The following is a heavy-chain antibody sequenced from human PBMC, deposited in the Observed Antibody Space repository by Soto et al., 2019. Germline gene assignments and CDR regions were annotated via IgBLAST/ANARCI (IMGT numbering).Heavy chain of an antibody. D-gene: IGHD5-18*01. CDR2: ISYDGSNK. V-gene: IGHV3-30-3*01. CDR3: ARRPTPDHGYSYGQPRRYGMDV. CDR1: GFTFSSYA. Sequence: QVQLVESGGGVVQPGRSLRLSCAASGFTFSSYAMHWVRQAPGKGLEWVAVISYDGSNKYYADSVKGRFTISRDNSKNTLYLQINSLRAEDTAVYYCARRPTPDHGYSYGQPRRYGMDVWGQGTTVTVSS. J-gene: IGHJ6*02.